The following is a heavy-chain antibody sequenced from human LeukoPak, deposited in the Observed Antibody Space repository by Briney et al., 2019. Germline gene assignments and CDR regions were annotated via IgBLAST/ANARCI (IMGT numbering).Heavy chain of an antibody. CDR3: ARDAFLCSGGSCYFYYYYYGMDV. Sequence: GRSLRLSCAASGLTFSSYGMHWVRQAPGKGLQWVAVISYDGSNKYYADSVKGRFTISRDNCKNTLYLQMNSLRAEDTAVYYCARDAFLCSGGSCYFYYYYYGMDVWGQGTTVTVSS. CDR1: GLTFSSYG. J-gene: IGHJ6*02. D-gene: IGHD2-15*01. V-gene: IGHV3-30-3*01. CDR2: ISYDGSNK.